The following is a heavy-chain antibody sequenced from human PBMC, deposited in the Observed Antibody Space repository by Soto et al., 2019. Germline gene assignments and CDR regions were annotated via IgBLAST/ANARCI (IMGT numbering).Heavy chain of an antibody. V-gene: IGHV1-69*12. Sequence: QVQLVQSGAEVKKPGSSVKVSCKSSGVTFSSYAISCVRQAPGQGLEWMGGIIPIFGTANYAQTFQGKVTITADEYTSTADMELRSVTAEQTALFCFARGIIGTVTYYYGMVVRGESTKVIVSS. CDR3: ARGIIGTVTYYYGMVV. CDR1: GVTFSSYA. J-gene: IGHJ6*02. D-gene: IGHD1-20*01. CDR2: IIPIFGTA.